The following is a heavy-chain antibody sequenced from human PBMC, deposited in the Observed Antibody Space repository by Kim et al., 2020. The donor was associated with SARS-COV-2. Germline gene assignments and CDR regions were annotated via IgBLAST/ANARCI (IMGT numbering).Heavy chain of an antibody. Sequence: SETLSLTCTVSGGSISSSSYYWGWIRQPPGKGLEWIGSIYYSGSTYYNPSLKSRVTISVDTSKNQFSLKLSSVTAADTAVYYCARECSSTKRIDYWGQGTLVTVSS. V-gene: IGHV4-39*01. J-gene: IGHJ4*02. CDR2: IYYSGST. CDR3: ARECSSTKRIDY. D-gene: IGHD2-2*01. CDR1: GGSISSSSYY.